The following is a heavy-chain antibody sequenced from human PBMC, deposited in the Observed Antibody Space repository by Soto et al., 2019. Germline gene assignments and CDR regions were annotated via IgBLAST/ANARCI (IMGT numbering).Heavy chain of an antibody. D-gene: IGHD3-10*01. CDR3: ARRQRDYYGSREGNYFDP. V-gene: IGHV4-39*01. CDR1: GGSISSSHYY. CDR2: LYYSGIT. Sequence: SETLSLTCTVSGGSISSSHYYWDWIRQPPGKSLDWIGSLYYSGITHYNPSLKSRLTISLDTSKNQFSLKLTSVTAADTAVYYCARRQRDYYGSREGNYFDPWGQGTLVTVSS. J-gene: IGHJ5*02.